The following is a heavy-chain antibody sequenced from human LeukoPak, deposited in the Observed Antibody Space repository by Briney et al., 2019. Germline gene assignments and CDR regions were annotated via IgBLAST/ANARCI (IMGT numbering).Heavy chain of an antibody. J-gene: IGHJ3*02. D-gene: IGHD3-16*01. CDR1: GFTFDDYA. V-gene: IGHV3-9*03. Sequence: GGSLRLSCAVSGFTFDDYAMHWVRQAPGKGLEWVSGISWNSGSIGYADSVKGRFTISRDNAKNSLYLQMNSLRAEDMALYYCAKDRLGSGAFDIWGQGTMVTVSS. CDR3: AKDRLGSGAFDI. CDR2: ISWNSGSI.